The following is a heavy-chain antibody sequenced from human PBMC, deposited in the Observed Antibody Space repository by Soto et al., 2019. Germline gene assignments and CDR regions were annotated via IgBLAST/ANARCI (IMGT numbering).Heavy chain of an antibody. V-gene: IGHV4-59*03. J-gene: IGHJ4*02. CDR1: GDAISNFY. CDR3: ARGTRALITSFFDY. CDR2: VHESGST. D-gene: IGHD1-20*01. Sequence: SETLSLTCSVSGDAISNFYWSWIRQTPGRGLEWIGCVHESGSTDYNPSLKGRVTISLHTSKSQFSLSLRSATAADTATYYCARGTRALITSFFDYWGQGIPVTVSS.